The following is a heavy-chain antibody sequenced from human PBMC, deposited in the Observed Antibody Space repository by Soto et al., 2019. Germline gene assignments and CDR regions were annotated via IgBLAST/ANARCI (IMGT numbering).Heavy chain of an antibody. J-gene: IGHJ4*02. CDR2: INAGNGDT. V-gene: IGHV1-3*01. Sequence: QVQLVQSGAEVKKPGASVKVSCKASGYTFNYYTIHWVRQAPGQRLEWMGWINAGNGDTKYSQKFQARVTITRETSANTAYMELSSLTSEDTAVYYCARVGSSVPIDYWGQGTLVSVSS. CDR3: ARVGSSVPIDY. D-gene: IGHD3-10*01. CDR1: GYTFNYYT.